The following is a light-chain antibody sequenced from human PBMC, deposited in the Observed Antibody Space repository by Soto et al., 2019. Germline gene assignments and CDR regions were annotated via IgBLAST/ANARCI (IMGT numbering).Light chain of an antibody. Sequence: EMVLTQSRATISLSPGERATLSCRASQSVSNSYLAWYQQKPGQAPRLLIYGASSRATGIPDRFSGSGSGTDFTLTISRLEPDDFALYYCQQYGSSPRTFGQRTKADIK. J-gene: IGKJ1*01. CDR2: GAS. V-gene: IGKV3-20*01. CDR1: QSVSNSY. CDR3: QQYGSSPRT.